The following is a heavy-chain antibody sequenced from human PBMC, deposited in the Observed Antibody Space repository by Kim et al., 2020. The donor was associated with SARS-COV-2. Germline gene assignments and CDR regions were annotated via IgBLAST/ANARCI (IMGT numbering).Heavy chain of an antibody. CDR1: GYTFTSYY. CDR2: INPSGGST. CDR3: ARGLRLGELSLPSFDY. J-gene: IGHJ4*02. V-gene: IGHV1-46*01. Sequence: ASVKVSCKASGYTFTSYYMHWVRQAPGQGLEWMGIINPSGGSTSYAQKFQGRVTMTRDTSTSTVYMELSSLRSEDTAVYYCARGLRLGELSLPSFDYWGQGTLVTVSS. D-gene: IGHD3-16*02.